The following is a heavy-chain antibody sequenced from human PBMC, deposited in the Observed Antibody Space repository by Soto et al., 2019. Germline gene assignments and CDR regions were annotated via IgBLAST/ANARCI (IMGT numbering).Heavy chain of an antibody. CDR2: ISWNSGSI. J-gene: IGHJ4*02. Sequence: GGSLRLSCAASGFTFDDYAMHWVRQAPGKGLEWVSGISWNSGSIGYADSVKGRFTISRDNAKNSLYLQMNSLRAEDTALYYCAKDMGDGVATKPFDYWGQGTLVTVSS. D-gene: IGHD5-12*01. V-gene: IGHV3-9*01. CDR3: AKDMGDGVATKPFDY. CDR1: GFTFDDYA.